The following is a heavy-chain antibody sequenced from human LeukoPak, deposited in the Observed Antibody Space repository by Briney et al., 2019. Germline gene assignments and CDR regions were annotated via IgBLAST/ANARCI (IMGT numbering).Heavy chain of an antibody. CDR2: ISDSGTT. CDR3: ARLCSSTSCLRGTFDV. J-gene: IGHJ3*01. CDR1: GGFISDYF. D-gene: IGHD2-2*01. Sequence: SETLSLTCTVSGGFISDYFWSWIRQSPGKGPEWLGYISDSGTTRSHPSLKSRVAMSVDTSKNRFSLMLTSVTAADTAVYYCARLCSSTSCLRGTFDVWGQGTMVTVSS. V-gene: IGHV4-59*08.